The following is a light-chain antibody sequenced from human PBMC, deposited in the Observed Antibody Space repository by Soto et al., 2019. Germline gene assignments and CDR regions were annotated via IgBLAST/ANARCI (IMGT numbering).Light chain of an antibody. V-gene: IGLV1-51*02. CDR1: SSNVVNNY. CDR2: ETN. J-gene: IGLJ3*02. Sequence: QSVLTQPPSVSAAPGQRVTISCSGISSNVVNNYVSWYQQLPGAAPKLLIYETNKRPSGIPDRFSGSKSGTSATLVITRLQTGDEADYYCGTWDRSLWVFGGGTKVTVL. CDR3: GTWDRSLWV.